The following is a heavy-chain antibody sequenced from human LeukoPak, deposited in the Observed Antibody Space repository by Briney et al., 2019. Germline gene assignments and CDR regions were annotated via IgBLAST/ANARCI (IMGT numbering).Heavy chain of an antibody. V-gene: IGHV1-69*05. J-gene: IGHJ4*02. Sequence: SVRVSCKASGGTFSSYAISWVRQAPGQGLEWMGGIIPIFGTANYAQKFQGRVTITTDESTSTAYMELSSLRSEDTAVYYCARGRSGYYTNWGQGTLVTVSS. D-gene: IGHD3-3*01. CDR3: ARGRSGYYTN. CDR2: IIPIFGTA. CDR1: GGTFSSYA.